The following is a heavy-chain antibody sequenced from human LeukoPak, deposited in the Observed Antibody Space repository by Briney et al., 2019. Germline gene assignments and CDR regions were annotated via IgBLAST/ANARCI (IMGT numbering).Heavy chain of an antibody. D-gene: IGHD6-13*01. CDR2: IYYSGST. Sequence: SETLSLTCTVSGGSISSSSYYWGWIRQPPGKGLEWIGSIYYSGSTYYNPSLKSRVTISVDTSKNQFSLKLSSVTAADTAVYYCARELKSRSSSWYRGAYYFDYWGQGTLVTVSS. V-gene: IGHV4-39*07. J-gene: IGHJ4*02. CDR1: GGSISSSSYY. CDR3: ARELKSRSSSWYRGAYYFDY.